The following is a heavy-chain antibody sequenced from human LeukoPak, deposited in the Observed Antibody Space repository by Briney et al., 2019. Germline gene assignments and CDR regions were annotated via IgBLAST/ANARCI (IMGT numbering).Heavy chain of an antibody. Sequence: EGSLRLSCAASGFTFSNYGMSWVRQAPGKGLEWVAIISNDGRNEHYADSVKGRFTISRDNSKNTLYLRMNSLRTDDTALYYCARQIYGIDDWGQGTLVTVSS. CDR2: ISNDGRNE. V-gene: IGHV3-30*03. J-gene: IGHJ4*02. D-gene: IGHD1-26*01. CDR3: ARQIYGIDD. CDR1: GFTFSNYG.